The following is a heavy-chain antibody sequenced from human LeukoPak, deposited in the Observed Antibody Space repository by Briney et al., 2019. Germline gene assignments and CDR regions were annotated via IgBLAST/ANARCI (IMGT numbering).Heavy chain of an antibody. CDR1: GYTFTGYY. J-gene: IGHJ4*02. D-gene: IGHD3-10*01. V-gene: IGHV1-2*02. CDR2: INPNSGGT. Sequence: ASVKVSCKASGYTFTGYYMHWVRQAPGQGLEWMGWINPNSGGTNYAQKFQGRVTMTRDTSISTAYMELSRLRSDDTAVYYCARDQYGSGLFDYWGQGTLVTVSS. CDR3: ARDQYGSGLFDY.